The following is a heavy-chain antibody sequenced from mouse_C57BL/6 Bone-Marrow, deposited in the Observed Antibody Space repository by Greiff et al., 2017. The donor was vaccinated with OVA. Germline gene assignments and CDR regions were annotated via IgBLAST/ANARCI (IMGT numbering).Heavy chain of an antibody. D-gene: IGHD1-1*01. V-gene: IGHV1-69*01. CDR3: ARHYYGSSHGYFDV. Sequence: QVQLQQSGAELVMPGASVKLSCKASGYTFTSYWMHWVKQRPGQGLEWIGEIDPSDSYTNYNQKFKGKSTLTVDKSSSTAYMQLSSLTSEDSAVDYCARHYYGSSHGYFDVWGTGTTVTVSS. CDR1: GYTFTSYW. CDR2: IDPSDSYT. J-gene: IGHJ1*03.